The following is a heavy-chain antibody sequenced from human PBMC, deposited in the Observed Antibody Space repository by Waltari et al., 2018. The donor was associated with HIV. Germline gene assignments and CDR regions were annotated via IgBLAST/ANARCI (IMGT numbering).Heavy chain of an antibody. D-gene: IGHD6-19*01. CDR3: ARDSGSGWSQGGFDY. V-gene: IGHV3-11*04. J-gene: IGHJ4*02. CDR1: GGSISSSS. CDR2: ISSSSSTI. Sequence: QLQLQESGPGLVKPSETLSLPCTVSGGSISSSSYYCGWIRQPPGKGLEWVSYISSSSSTIYYADSVKGRFTISRDNAKNSLYLQMNSLRAEDTAVYYCARDSGSGWSQGGFDYWGQGTLVTVSS.